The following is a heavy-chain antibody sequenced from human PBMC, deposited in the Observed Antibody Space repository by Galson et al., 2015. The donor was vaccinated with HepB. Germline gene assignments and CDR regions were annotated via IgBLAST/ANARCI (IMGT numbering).Heavy chain of an antibody. CDR1: GYTFSNYG. Sequence: SVKVSCKASGYTFSNYGINWVRQAPGQGLEWMGWISDDNSNTNYAQKLQGRVTTTTDPSVSTAYMELRSLRSGDTAVYYCARGIWGFDGYFDLWGRGTLVTVSS. CDR2: ISDDNSNT. J-gene: IGHJ2*01. D-gene: IGHD7-27*01. CDR3: ARGIWGFDGYFDL. V-gene: IGHV1-18*01.